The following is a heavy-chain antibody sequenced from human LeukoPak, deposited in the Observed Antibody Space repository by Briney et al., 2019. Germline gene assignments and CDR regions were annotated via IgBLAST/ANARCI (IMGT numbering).Heavy chain of an antibody. CDR3: AKDRKTTRPYYLDY. CDR1: GFTFSSYA. Sequence: GGSLRLSCAASGFTFSSYAMHWVRQAPGKGLAWVAVISYDGSNKYSADSVKGRFTISRDNSKNTLYLQMNSLRAEDTAVYYCAKDRKTTRPYYLDYWGQGSLVTVSS. V-gene: IGHV3-30-3*01. CDR2: ISYDGSNK. D-gene: IGHD2-15*01. J-gene: IGHJ4*02.